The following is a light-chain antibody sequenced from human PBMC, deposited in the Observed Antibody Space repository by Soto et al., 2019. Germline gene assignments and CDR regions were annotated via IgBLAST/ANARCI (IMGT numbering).Light chain of an antibody. CDR2: EVS. CDR3: SSYTGYNAVL. V-gene: IGLV2-14*01. Sequence: QSALTQPASVSGSPGQSITISCTGTSSDVGGYNYVSWYQQHPGKAPKLMIYEVSNRPSGVSNRFSGSKSGNTASLTISGLHAEDEADYYCSSYTGYNAVLFGGGTKLTVL. CDR1: SSDVGGYNY. J-gene: IGLJ2*01.